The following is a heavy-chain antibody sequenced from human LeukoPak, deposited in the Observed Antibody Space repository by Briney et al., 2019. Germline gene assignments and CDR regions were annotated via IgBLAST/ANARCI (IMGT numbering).Heavy chain of an antibody. J-gene: IGHJ4*02. D-gene: IGHD5-18*01. CDR1: GGSISSYY. CDR2: IHYSGST. Sequence: KASETLSLTCRASGGSISSYYWSWIRQPPEKGLEWIWFIHYSGSTSYNPSLKSRVTMSVDTSKNQFSLKVSSVTAADTAVYYCARGRKYTSGYRVTELGSGYSDYWGQGTLVTVSS. CDR3: ARGRKYTSGYRVTELGSGYSDY. V-gene: IGHV4-59*01.